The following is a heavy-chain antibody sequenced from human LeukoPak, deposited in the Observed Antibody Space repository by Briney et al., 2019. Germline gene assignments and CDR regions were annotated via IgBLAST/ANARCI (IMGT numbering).Heavy chain of an antibody. CDR3: ARAPPGGDAVLFDI. V-gene: IGHV4-59*01. J-gene: IGHJ3*02. D-gene: IGHD2-21*02. Sequence: SETLSLTCTVSGGSISSYYWSWIRQPPGKGLEWIGYIYYSGSTNYNPSLKSRVTISVDTSKNQFSLKLSSVTAADTAVYYCARAPPGGDAVLFDIWGQGTMVTVSS. CDR1: GGSISSYY. CDR2: IYYSGST.